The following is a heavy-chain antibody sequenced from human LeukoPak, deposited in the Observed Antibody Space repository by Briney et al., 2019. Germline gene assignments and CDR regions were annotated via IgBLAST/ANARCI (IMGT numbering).Heavy chain of an antibody. CDR3: ARHMVSGWYVPSGY. J-gene: IGHJ4*02. CDR1: GGSISSNW. Sequence: PSGTLSLTCAVSGGSISSNWWSWVRQPPGKGLEWIGSIYYSGSTYYNPSLKSRVTISVDTSKNQFSLKLSFVTAADTAVYYCARHMVSGWYVPSGYWGQGTLVTVSS. D-gene: IGHD6-19*01. V-gene: IGHV4-39*01. CDR2: IYYSGST.